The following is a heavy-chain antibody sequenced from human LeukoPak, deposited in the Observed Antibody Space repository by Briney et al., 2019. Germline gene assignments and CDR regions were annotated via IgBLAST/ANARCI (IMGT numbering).Heavy chain of an antibody. CDR1: EFNFLSYG. CDR2: IFADGSTT. D-gene: IGHD2-21*02. CDR3: ARELPREVTLDY. Sequence: PGGSLRLSCVASEFNFLSYGMQWIRQAPGKGLVWVSRIFADGSTTSYADSVKGRFTVSRDNAKNTLYLQMDSLRAEDTAVYYCARELPREVTLDYWGQGTLVTVSP. V-gene: IGHV3-74*01. J-gene: IGHJ4*01.